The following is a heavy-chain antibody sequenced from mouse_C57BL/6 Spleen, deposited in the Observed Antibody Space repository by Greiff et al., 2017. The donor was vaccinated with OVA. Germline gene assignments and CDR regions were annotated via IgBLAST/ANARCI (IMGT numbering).Heavy chain of an antibody. V-gene: IGHV1-52*01. CDR3: ARENFTGTEWYFDV. D-gene: IGHD4-1*01. CDR1: GYTFTSYW. Sequence: QVQLQQPGAELVRPGSSVKLSCKASGYTFTSYWMHWVKQRPIQGLEWIGNIDPSDSETHYNQKFKDKATLTVDKSSSTAYMQLSSLTSEDSAVYYCARENFTGTEWYFDVWGTGTTVTVSS. CDR2: IDPSDSET. J-gene: IGHJ1*03.